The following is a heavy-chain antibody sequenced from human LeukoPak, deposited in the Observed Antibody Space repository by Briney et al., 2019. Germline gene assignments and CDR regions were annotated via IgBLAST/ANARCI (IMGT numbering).Heavy chain of an antibody. D-gene: IGHD2-21*02. CDR2: IYSGGSA. V-gene: IGHV3-53*05. Sequence: PGGSLRLSCAASGLTVSSDYMSWVRQAPGKGLEWVSVIYSGGSAYYADSVKGRFTISRDNSKNTLHLQMNSLRVEDTAVYYCTRGGGAFCGGDCYRNFDYWGQGALVTVSS. CDR1: GLTVSSDY. CDR3: TRGGGAFCGGDCYRNFDY. J-gene: IGHJ4*02.